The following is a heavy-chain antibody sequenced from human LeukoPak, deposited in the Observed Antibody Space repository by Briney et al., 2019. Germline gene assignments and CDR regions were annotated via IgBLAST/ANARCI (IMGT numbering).Heavy chain of an antibody. V-gene: IGHV4-34*01. J-gene: IGHJ4*02. Sequence: SETLSLTCAVYGESFNGYYWNWIRQSPQRGLEWIGHINHVGVTNYNPSLKSRLTIVVDTSKNQFTLKLKSVTAADTAVYYCARKGLRLLDWLSEYFFDYWGQGNLVTVSS. D-gene: IGHD3-3*01. CDR3: ARKGLRLLDWLSEYFFDY. CDR2: INHVGVT. CDR1: GESFNGYY.